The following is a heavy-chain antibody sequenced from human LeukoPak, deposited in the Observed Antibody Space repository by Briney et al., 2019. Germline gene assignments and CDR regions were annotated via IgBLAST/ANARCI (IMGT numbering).Heavy chain of an antibody. CDR2: INHSGST. D-gene: IGHD2-15*01. V-gene: IGHV4-34*01. J-gene: IGHJ4*02. CDR3: AREETRRLLLRTTHFDY. Sequence: PSETLSLTCAVYGGSFSGYYWSWIRQPPEKGLEWIGEINHSGSTNYDPSLKSRVTISVDTSKNQFSLKLSSVTAADTAVYYCAREETRRLLLRTTHFDYWGQGTLVTVSS. CDR1: GGSFSGYY.